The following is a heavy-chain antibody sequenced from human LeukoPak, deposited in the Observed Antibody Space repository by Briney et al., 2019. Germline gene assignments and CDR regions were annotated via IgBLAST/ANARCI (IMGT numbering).Heavy chain of an antibody. CDR2: IYSGGST. D-gene: IGHD6-19*01. Sequence: GGSLRLSCAASGFTVSSNYMSWVRQAPGKGLEWVSVIYSGGSTYYADSVKGRFTISRDNSKNTLYLQMNGLRAEDTAVYYCARGVGIAVAPSRPRDKYYFDYWGQGTLVTVSS. J-gene: IGHJ4*02. CDR1: GFTVSSNY. V-gene: IGHV3-53*01. CDR3: ARGVGIAVAPSRPRDKYYFDY.